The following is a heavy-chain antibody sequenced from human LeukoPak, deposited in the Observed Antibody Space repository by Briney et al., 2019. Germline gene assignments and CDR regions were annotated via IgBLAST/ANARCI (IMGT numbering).Heavy chain of an antibody. CDR1: GFTFSSYW. D-gene: IGHD2-8*01. CDR3: ARANCPNGVCSIGHYYGMDV. J-gene: IGHJ6*02. CDR2: INSDGSST. Sequence: GGSLRLSCAASGFTFSSYWMHWVRQAPGKGLVWVSRINSDGSSTSYADSVKGRFTISRDNAKNTLYLQMNSLRAEDTAVYYCARANCPNGVCSIGHYYGMDVWGQGTTVTVSS. V-gene: IGHV3-74*01.